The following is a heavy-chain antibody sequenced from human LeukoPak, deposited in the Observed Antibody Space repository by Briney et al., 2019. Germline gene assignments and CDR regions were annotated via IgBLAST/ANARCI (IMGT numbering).Heavy chain of an antibody. J-gene: IGHJ5*02. CDR1: GFTFSSYA. Sequence: GGSLRLSCAASGFTFSSYAMSWVRQAPGKGLEWVSFISGSGITTYYADSVKGRFTISRDNSRYTLYLQMNSLRAEDTAVYYCAKDQWFDPWGQGTLVTVSS. V-gene: IGHV3-23*01. CDR2: ISGSGITT. CDR3: AKDQWFDP.